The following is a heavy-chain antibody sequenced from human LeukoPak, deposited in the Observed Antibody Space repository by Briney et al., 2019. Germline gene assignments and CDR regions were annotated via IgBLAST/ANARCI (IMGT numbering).Heavy chain of an antibody. V-gene: IGHV3-7*01. J-gene: IGHJ5*02. CDR3: ARVAAAVLLDSWFDP. Sequence: GGSLRLSCAASGFTFSSYWMSWVRQAPGKGLEWVANIKKDGSEKYYVDSVKGRFTISRDNAKNSLYLQMNSLRAEDTAVYYCARVAAAVLLDSWFDPWGQGTLVTVSS. CDR2: IKKDGSEK. CDR1: GFTFSSYW. D-gene: IGHD6-13*01.